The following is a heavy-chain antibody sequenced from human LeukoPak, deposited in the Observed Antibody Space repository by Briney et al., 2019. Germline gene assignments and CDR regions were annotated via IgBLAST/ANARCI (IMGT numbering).Heavy chain of an antibody. J-gene: IGHJ4*02. D-gene: IGHD3-22*01. CDR2: ISYDGSNK. CDR1: GFTFSRHW. CDR3: AKDKYYYDSSGYNGY. Sequence: GGSLRLSCAASGFTFSRHWMSWVRQAPGKGLEWVAVISYDGSNKYYADSVKGRFTISRDNSKNTLYLQMNSLRAEDTAVYYCAKDKYYYDSSGYNGYWGQGTLVTVSS. V-gene: IGHV3-30*18.